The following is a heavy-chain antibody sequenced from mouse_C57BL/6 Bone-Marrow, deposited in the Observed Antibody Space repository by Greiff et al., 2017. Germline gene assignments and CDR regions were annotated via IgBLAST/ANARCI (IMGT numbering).Heavy chain of an antibody. CDR2: IYPRSGNT. V-gene: IGHV1-81*01. Sequence: VQLQQSGAELARPGASVKLSCKASGYTFTSYGISWVKQRTGQGLEWIGEIYPRSGNTNYNEKFKGKATLTADKSSSTAYMELRSLTSEDSAVYFWGRCGNYGSSYVGLVAYWGQGTLVTVSA. CDR1: GYTFTSYG. CDR3: GRCGNYGSSYVGLVAY. J-gene: IGHJ3*01. D-gene: IGHD1-1*01.